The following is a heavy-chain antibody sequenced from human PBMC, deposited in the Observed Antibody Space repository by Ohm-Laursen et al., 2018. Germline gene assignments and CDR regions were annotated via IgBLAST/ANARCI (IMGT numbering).Heavy chain of an antibody. CDR1: GGTFSSFA. V-gene: IGHV1-69*13. J-gene: IGHJ3*02. CDR2: IIPIFGTA. CDR3: ARGDLGDYGDYAAFDI. Sequence: SVKVSCKASGGTFSSFAITWVRQAPGQGLEWMGGIIPIFGTANYAQKFQGRVTITADESTSTAYMELSSLRSEDTAVYYCARGDLGDYGDYAAFDIWGQGTMVTVSS. D-gene: IGHD4-17*01.